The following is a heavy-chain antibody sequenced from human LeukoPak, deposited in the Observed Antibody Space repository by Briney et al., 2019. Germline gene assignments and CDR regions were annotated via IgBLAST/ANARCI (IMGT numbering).Heavy chain of an antibody. Sequence: GWSLRLSCAASGCRFSYHDMYWVLQAPGKGLEFVSSIGAAGAHTFYADSVKGRFTISRDNFQSTMYLQMDGLRPEDSAVYYCARELGGTKTGGFDIWGQGTVVTVSS. D-gene: IGHD1-14*01. CDR1: GCRFSYHD. CDR2: IGAAGAHT. CDR3: ARELGGTKTGGFDI. J-gene: IGHJ3*02. V-gene: IGHV3-64*02.